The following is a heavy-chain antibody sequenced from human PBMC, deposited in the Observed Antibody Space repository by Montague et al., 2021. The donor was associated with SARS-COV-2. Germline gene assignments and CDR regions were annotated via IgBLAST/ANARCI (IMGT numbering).Heavy chain of an antibody. D-gene: IGHD3-3*01. J-gene: IGHJ4*02. CDR2: IYYSGST. V-gene: IGHV4-61*01. CDR3: ARELEIHDFLSSYYIGD. Sequence: SETLSLTCTVSGGSVNSGSYHWNWIRQPPGKGLEWIGYIYYSGSTCYNPSLKSRVTISLDTSKNQFSLNLTSVTAADTALYFCARELEIHDFLSSYYIGDWGQGTLVTVSS. CDR1: GGSVNSGSYH.